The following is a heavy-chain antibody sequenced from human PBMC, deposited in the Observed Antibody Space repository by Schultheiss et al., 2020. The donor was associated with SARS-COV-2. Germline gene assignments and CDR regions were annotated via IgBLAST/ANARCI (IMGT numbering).Heavy chain of an antibody. D-gene: IGHD2-2*01. J-gene: IGHJ4*02. CDR1: GYTFSTYN. CDR3: ARGYCSSTSCSSIGTTLAVARGRAPPDY. CDR2: ISPNNGNT. Sequence: ASVKVSCKASGYTFSTYNINWVRQAPGQGLEWMGWISPNNGNTNYAQKLQGRVTMTTDTSTNTAYMELRSLRSDDTAVYYCARGYCSSTSCSSIGTTLAVARGRAPPDYWGQGTLVTVSS. V-gene: IGHV1-18*01.